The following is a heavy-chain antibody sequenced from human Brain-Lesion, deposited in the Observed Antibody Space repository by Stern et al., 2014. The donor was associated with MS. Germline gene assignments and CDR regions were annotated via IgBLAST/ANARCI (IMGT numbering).Heavy chain of an antibody. D-gene: IGHD3-3*01. V-gene: IGHV4-31*03. CDR2: LSYSGNT. Sequence: VQLVESGPGLVKPSQTLSLTCTVSGSSVNNGGRYWSWIRQYPGKGLEWIGYLSYSGNTYYNPSLQSRLTISTDTSKNQFSLKLRSVTAADTALYYCARVTEFMRFFYPDYWDQGTQVTVSS. CDR1: GSSVNNGGRY. CDR3: ARVTEFMRFFYPDY. J-gene: IGHJ4*02.